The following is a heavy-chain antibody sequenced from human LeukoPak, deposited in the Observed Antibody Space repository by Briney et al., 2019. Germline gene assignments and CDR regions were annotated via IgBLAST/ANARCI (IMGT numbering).Heavy chain of an antibody. CDR2: IYYSGST. V-gene: IGHV4-59*01. J-gene: IGHJ3*02. CDR1: GGSISSYY. D-gene: IGHD6-19*01. Sequence: SETLSLTCTVSGGSISSYYWSWIRQPPGKRLEWIGYIYYSGSTNYNPSLRSRVTISVDTSKNQFSLKLSSVTAADTAVYYCARERAVAGRTFDIWGQGTMVTVSS. CDR3: ARERAVAGRTFDI.